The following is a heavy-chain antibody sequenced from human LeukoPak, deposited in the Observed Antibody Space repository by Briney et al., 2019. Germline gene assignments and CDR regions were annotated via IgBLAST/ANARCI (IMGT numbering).Heavy chain of an antibody. CDR2: LYNSEAT. J-gene: IGHJ4*02. Sequence: SETLSLTCTVPGGSINTYYWSWIRQPPGKGLEWIGYLYNSEATNYNPSPKSRVSISADTSKNQFSLKLNSVTAADTAVYYCATRGVKTNRFDYWGQGILVTVSP. V-gene: IGHV4-59*01. CDR3: ATRGVKTNRFDY. CDR1: GGSINTYY. D-gene: IGHD2-21*01.